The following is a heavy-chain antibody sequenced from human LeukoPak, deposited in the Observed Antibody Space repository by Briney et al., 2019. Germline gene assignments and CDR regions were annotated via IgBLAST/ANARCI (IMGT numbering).Heavy chain of an antibody. CDR2: IYWDDDK. CDR3: AHSREIAARPWILPGY. V-gene: IGHV2-5*02. D-gene: IGHD6-6*01. J-gene: IGHJ4*02. CDR1: GFSLSTSGVG. Sequence: SGPTLVKPTQTLTLTCTFSGFSLSTSGVGVGWIRQPPGKALEWLALIYWDDDKRYSPSLKSRLAITKDTSKNQVVLTMTNMDPVDTATYYCAHSREIAARPWILPGYWGQGTLVTVSS.